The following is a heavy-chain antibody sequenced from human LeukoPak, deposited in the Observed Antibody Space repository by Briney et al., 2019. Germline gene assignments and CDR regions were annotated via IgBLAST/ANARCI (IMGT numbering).Heavy chain of an antibody. CDR2: ISSSSTTI. D-gene: IGHD2-21*02. V-gene: IGHV3-48*01. CDR1: GFTFSSYA. CDR3: ARDRSVVTAIRDAFDI. Sequence: GRSLRLSCAASGFTFSSYAMHWVRQAPGKGLEWVSYISSSSTTIYYADSVKGRFTISRDNAKNSLYLQMNSLRAEDTAVYYCARDRSVVTAIRDAFDIWGQGTMVTVSS. J-gene: IGHJ3*02.